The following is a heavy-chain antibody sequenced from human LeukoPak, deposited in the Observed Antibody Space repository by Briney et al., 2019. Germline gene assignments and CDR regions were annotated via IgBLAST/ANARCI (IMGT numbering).Heavy chain of an antibody. CDR2: TYYRSKWYN. CDR3: ARGRSWPLDY. Sequence: SQTLSLTCAISGDSVSSNSAAWNWIRQSPSRGLEWLGRTYYRSKWYNDYAASAKSRIIINPDTSKSQFSLQLNSVTPEDTAIYYCARGRSWPLDYWGQGTLVTVSS. J-gene: IGHJ4*02. CDR1: GDSVSSNSAA. V-gene: IGHV6-1*01. D-gene: IGHD6-13*01.